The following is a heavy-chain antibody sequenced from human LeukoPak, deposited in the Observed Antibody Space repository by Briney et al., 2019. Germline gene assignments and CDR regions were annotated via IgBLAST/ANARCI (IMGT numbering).Heavy chain of an antibody. Sequence: ASVKISCKVSGYTFTDYYMHWVQQAPGKGLEWMGLVDPEDGEKKYAEKFQGRVTITADTSTDTAYMELSSLRSEDTAVYYCATDVRYYDSSGYYWGQGTLVTVSS. D-gene: IGHD3-22*01. CDR2: VDPEDGEK. CDR1: GYTFTDYY. CDR3: ATDVRYYDSSGYY. V-gene: IGHV1-69-2*01. J-gene: IGHJ4*02.